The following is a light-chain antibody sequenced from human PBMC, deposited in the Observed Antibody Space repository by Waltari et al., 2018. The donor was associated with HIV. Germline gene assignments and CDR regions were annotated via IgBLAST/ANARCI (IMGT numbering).Light chain of an antibody. V-gene: IGKV3-11*01. CDR1: QSVSSY. Sequence: EIVLTQSPATLSLSPGARAPLSCRASQSVSSYLAWYQQKPGQAPRLLIYDASNRATGIPARFSGSGSGTDFTLTISSLEPEDFAIYYCQQRINWPPTFGQGTKLEI. J-gene: IGKJ2*01. CDR3: QQRINWPPT. CDR2: DAS.